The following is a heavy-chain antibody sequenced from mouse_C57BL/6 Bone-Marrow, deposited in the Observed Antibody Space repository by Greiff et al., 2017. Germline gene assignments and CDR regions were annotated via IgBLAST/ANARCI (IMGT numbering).Heavy chain of an antibody. CDR3: SSFDGNYFDF. V-gene: IGHV14-4*01. CDR1: GFNIKDDY. Sequence: VQLQQSGAELVRPGASVKLSCTASGFNIKDDYIHWVKQRPEQGLEWIGWIDPEIGDTEYATKFQGKATITSYTSSNTAYLQLSSLTSEDTAVYYFSSFDGNYFDFWGQGTPRTVAS. J-gene: IGHJ2*01. CDR2: IDPEIGDT. D-gene: IGHD2-3*01.